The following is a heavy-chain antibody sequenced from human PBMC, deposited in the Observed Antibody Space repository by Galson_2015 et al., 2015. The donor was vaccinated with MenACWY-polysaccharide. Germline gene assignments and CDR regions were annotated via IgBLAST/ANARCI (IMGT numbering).Heavy chain of an antibody. Sequence: SLRLSCAASGFTFSIYWMTWVRQAPGKGLEWVANINEDGSEKQYVDSVKGRFTISRDNAKNSVFLQMNSLRAEDTAVCYCGRPYYRLNTVFDYWGQGTLVTVSS. CDR1: GFTFSIYW. CDR2: INEDGSEK. J-gene: IGHJ4*02. CDR3: GRPYYRLNTVFDY. V-gene: IGHV3-7*01. D-gene: IGHD3-22*01.